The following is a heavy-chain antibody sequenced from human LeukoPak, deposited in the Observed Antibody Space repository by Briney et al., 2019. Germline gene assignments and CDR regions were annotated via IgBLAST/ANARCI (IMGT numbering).Heavy chain of an antibody. J-gene: IGHJ5*02. CDR2: INAGNGNT. V-gene: IGHV1-3*01. D-gene: IGHD6-13*01. CDR1: GYTFTSYA. CDR3: ATDSSSWPNWFDP. Sequence: ASVKVSCKASGYTFTSYAMHWVRQAPGQRLEWMGWINAGNGNTKYSQNFQGRVTITRDTSASTAYMELSSLRSEDTAVYYCATDSSSWPNWFDPWAQGTLVTVSS.